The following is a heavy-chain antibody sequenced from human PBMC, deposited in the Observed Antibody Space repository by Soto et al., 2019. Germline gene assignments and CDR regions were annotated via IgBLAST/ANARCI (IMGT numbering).Heavy chain of an antibody. CDR2: IHHSGTT. D-gene: IGHD2-2*01. J-gene: IGHJ5*02. CDR1: GGSISSSNW. CDR3: ARVRQYCSGTSCYLDP. Sequence: QVQLQESGPGLVKPSETLSLTCAVSGGSISSSNWWHWVRQPPGKGLEWIGEIHHSGTTNYNPSLKSRVAISVDKSKNQFSLKLNSVTAADTAVXXCARVRQYCSGTSCYLDPWGQGTLVTVSS. V-gene: IGHV4-4*02.